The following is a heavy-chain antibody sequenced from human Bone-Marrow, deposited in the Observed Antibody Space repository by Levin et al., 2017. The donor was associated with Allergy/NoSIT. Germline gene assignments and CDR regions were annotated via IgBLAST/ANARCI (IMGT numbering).Heavy chain of an antibody. CDR1: GGSISGYY. CDR3: ASVFGGRFDY. J-gene: IGHJ4*02. V-gene: IGHV4-59*01. CDR2: IYYSGSS. D-gene: IGHD3-3*01. Sequence: SETLSLTCTVSGGSISGYYWSWIRQPPGKGLEWIGYIYYSGSSKYNPSLKSRVTISVDTSKNQFSLKLSSVTAADTAVYYCASVFGGRFDYWGQGTLVTVSS.